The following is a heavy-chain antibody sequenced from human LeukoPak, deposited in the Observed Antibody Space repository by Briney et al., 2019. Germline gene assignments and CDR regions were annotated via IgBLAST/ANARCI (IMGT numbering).Heavy chain of an antibody. CDR1: GYTFTTYY. D-gene: IGHD6-19*01. J-gene: IGHJ3*02. Sequence: ASVKVSCKASGYTFTTYYIHWVRQAPGQGLEWMGVIDPTSGKTNYAQKFQGRVTMNRDMSTSTIYLELTSLRSDDTAFYYCARDLRTVTVAGLGVFDIWGQGTIVSVXS. CDR3: ARDLRTVTVAGLGVFDI. V-gene: IGHV1-46*01. CDR2: IDPTSGKT.